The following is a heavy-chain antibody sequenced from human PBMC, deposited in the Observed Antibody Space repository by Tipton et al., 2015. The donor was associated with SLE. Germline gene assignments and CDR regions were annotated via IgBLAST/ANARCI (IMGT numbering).Heavy chain of an antibody. Sequence: SLRLSCVASGFSFNNHAMGWVRQAPGKGLEGISTVGISAADTYYADSVKGRFSISRYNFKSTVDLQMSSLRAEDTAVYYCARGLFSDYGIDSWGQGTLVTVSA. CDR2: VGISAADT. CDR1: GFSFNNHA. V-gene: IGHV3-23*01. D-gene: IGHD4-17*01. CDR3: ARGLFSDYGIDS. J-gene: IGHJ4*02.